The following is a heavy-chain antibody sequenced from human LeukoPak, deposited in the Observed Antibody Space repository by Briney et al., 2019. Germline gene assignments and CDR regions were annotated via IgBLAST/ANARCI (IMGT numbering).Heavy chain of an antibody. J-gene: IGHJ4*02. CDR1: GGSISSYY. CDR3: ARDYYDSSGYYVNDY. V-gene: IGHV4-59*01. Sequence: SGTLSLTCTVSGGSISSYYWSWIRQPPGKGLEWIGYIYYSGSTNYNPSLKSRVTISVDTSKNQFSLKLSSVTAADTAVYYCARDYYDSSGYYVNDYWGQGTLVTVSS. CDR2: IYYSGST. D-gene: IGHD3-22*01.